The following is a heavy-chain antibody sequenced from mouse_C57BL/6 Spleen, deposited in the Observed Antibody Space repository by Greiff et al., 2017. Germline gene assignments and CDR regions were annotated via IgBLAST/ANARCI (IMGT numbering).Heavy chain of an antibody. Sequence: QVQLQQSGAELARPGASVKLSCKASGYTFTSYGISWVKQRTGQGLEWIGEIYPRSGNTYYNEKFKGKATLTADKSSSTAYMELRSLTSEDSAVYFCARWGTTVVAKGAFDYWGQGTTLTVSS. CDR1: GYTFTSYG. V-gene: IGHV1-81*01. J-gene: IGHJ2*01. D-gene: IGHD1-1*01. CDR2: IYPRSGNT. CDR3: ARWGTTVVAKGAFDY.